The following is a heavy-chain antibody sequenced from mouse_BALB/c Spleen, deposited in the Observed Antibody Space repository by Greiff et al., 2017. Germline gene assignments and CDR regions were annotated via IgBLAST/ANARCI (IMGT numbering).Heavy chain of an antibody. J-gene: IGHJ1*01. Sequence: EVQLQESGGGLVQPGGSRKLSCAASGFTFSSFGMHWVRQAPEKGLEWVAYISSGSSTIYYADTVKGRFTISRDNPKNTLFLQMTSLRSEDTAMYYCARSDYRYDRWYFDVWGAGTTVTVSS. CDR3: ARSDYRYDRWYFDV. V-gene: IGHV5-17*02. CDR2: ISSGSSTI. CDR1: GFTFSSFG. D-gene: IGHD2-14*01.